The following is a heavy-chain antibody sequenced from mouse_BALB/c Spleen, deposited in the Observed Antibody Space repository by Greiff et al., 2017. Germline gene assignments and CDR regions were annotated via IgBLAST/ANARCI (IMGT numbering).Heavy chain of an antibody. CDR1: GYTFTSYW. CDR3: ARSGLRGEFAY. J-gene: IGHJ3*01. Sequence: LQQPGSELVRPGASVKLSCKASGYTFTSYWMHWVKQRPGQGLEWIGNIYPGSGSTNYDEKFKSKATLTVDTSSSTAYMQLSSLTSEDSAVYYCARSGLRGEFAYWGQGTLVTVSA. D-gene: IGHD1-1*01. CDR2: IYPGSGST. V-gene: IGHV1S22*01.